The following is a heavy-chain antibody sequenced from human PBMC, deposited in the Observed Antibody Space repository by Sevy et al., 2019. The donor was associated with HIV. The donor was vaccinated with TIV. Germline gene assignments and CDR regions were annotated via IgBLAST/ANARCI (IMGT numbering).Heavy chain of an antibody. V-gene: IGHV4-39*02. D-gene: IGHD5-12*01. J-gene: IGHJ6*01. CDR1: GGTIVSSGHY. Sequence: SETLSLTCSISGGTIVSSGHYWGWIRQTPGKGLEWIGSISYNGHTFYTPSLKSRLTISIDTSKNQFSLSLSSVTVADTAVYFCAREAGGYDYAYGMDVWGQGTTVTVSS. CDR3: AREAGGYDYAYGMDV. CDR2: ISYNGHT.